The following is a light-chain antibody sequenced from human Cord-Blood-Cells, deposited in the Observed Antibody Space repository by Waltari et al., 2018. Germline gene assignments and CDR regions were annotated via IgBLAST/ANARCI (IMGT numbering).Light chain of an antibody. J-gene: IGKJ5*01. CDR3: QQRSNWPIT. V-gene: IGKV3-11*01. Sequence: LTQSPATLSLSPGERATLSCRASQSVSSYLAWYQQKPGQAPRLLIYDASNRATGIPARFSGRGSGTDFTLTLSSLEPEDFAVYYCQQRSNWPITFGQGTRLEIK. CDR1: QSVSSY. CDR2: DAS.